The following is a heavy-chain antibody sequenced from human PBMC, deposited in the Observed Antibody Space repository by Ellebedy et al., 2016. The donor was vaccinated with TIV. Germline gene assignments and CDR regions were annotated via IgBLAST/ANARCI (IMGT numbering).Heavy chain of an antibody. J-gene: IGHJ4*02. V-gene: IGHV1-18*01. Sequence: AASVKVSCKASGYTFTSYGISWVRQAPGQGLEWMGWISVYNGNTNYAQKFQGRVTMTRDTSTSTVYMELSSLRSEDTAVYYCARDKDILTGYLCYWGQGTLVTVSA. CDR2: ISVYNGNT. CDR1: GYTFTSYG. D-gene: IGHD3-9*01. CDR3: ARDKDILTGYLCY.